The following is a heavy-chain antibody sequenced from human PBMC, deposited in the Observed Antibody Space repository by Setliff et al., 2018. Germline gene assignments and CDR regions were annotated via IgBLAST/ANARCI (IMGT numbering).Heavy chain of an antibody. D-gene: IGHD6-6*01. CDR2: ISDDDTKK. CDR1: GFTFSPYI. Sequence: GGSLRLSCAASGFTFSPYIIHWVRQAPGKGLEWVALISDDDTKKYFADSVKGRFTISRDSSRNTLYLQMSSLRPEDTALYYAIGGHPGTSLYWGQGTLVTVS. CDR3: IGGHPGTSLY. V-gene: IGHV3-30*03. J-gene: IGHJ4*02.